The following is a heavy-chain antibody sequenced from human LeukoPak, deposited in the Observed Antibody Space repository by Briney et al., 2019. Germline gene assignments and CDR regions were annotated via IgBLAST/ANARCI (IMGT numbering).Heavy chain of an antibody. J-gene: IGHJ3*02. Sequence: PGGSLRLSCAASGFTFSDYYMSWIRQAPGKGLEWVSYISSSGSTIYYADSVKGRFTSSRDNAKNSLYLQMNSLRAEDTAVYYCARDLAKYYDSSGYGIWGQGTMVTVSS. V-gene: IGHV3-11*01. CDR2: ISSSGSTI. CDR1: GFTFSDYY. CDR3: ARDLAKYYDSSGYGI. D-gene: IGHD3-22*01.